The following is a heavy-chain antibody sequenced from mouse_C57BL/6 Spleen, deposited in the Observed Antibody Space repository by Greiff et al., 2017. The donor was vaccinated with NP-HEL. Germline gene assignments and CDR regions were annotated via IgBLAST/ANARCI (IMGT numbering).Heavy chain of an antibody. D-gene: IGHD1-1*01. CDR2: IYPRDGST. J-gene: IGHJ2*01. Sequence: QVQLKESGPELVKPGASVKLSCKASGYTFTSYDINWVKQRPGQGLEWIGWIYPRDGSTKYNEKFKGKATLTVDTSSSTAYMELHSLTSEDAAVYFGAKEGLREVGYLDYWGQGTTLTVSS. CDR3: AKEGLREVGYLDY. V-gene: IGHV1-85*01. CDR1: GYTFTSYD.